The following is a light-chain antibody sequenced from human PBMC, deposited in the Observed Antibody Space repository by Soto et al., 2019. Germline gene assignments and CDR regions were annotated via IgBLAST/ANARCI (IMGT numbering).Light chain of an antibody. CDR3: QQYDTLPPLT. CDR2: DAS. CDR1: QDISNY. J-gene: IGKJ4*01. Sequence: DIQMTQSPSSLSASVGDRVTITCQASQDISNYLNWYQQKPGKAPKLLIFDASTLQIGVPSRFSGSGSGTDFTFTISSLQPEDLATYFCQQYDTLPPLTFGVGTRVEIK. V-gene: IGKV1-33*01.